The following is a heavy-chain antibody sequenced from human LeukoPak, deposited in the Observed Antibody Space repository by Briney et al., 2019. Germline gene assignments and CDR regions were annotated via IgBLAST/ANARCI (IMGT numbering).Heavy chain of an antibody. Sequence: PGGSLRLSCAASGFTFSSYWMSWVRQAPGKGLEWVANIKQDGSEKYYVDSVKGRFTISRDNAKNSLYLQMNSLRAEDTAVYYCARDVAYYDSSGYYYVYDAFDIWGQGTMVTVSS. D-gene: IGHD3-22*01. J-gene: IGHJ3*02. CDR2: IKQDGSEK. CDR1: GFTFSSYW. CDR3: ARDVAYYDSSGYYYVYDAFDI. V-gene: IGHV3-7*01.